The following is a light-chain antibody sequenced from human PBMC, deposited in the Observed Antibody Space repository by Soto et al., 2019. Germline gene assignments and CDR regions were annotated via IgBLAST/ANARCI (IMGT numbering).Light chain of an antibody. CDR3: QQYDIAPQT. CDR1: QSVPRIY. Sequence: EVVLTQSPGTLSLSPGERATLSCRASQSVPRIYLAWYQQKPGQAPRLLIYGASNRATGIPDRFSGSGSGADFTLTISRLEPEDFAVYYCQQYDIAPQTFGQGTKVEIK. V-gene: IGKV3-20*01. CDR2: GAS. J-gene: IGKJ2*01.